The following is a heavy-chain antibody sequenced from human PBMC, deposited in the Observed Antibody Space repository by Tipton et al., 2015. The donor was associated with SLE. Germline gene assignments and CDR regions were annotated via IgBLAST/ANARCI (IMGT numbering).Heavy chain of an antibody. Sequence: QSGAEVKKPGSSVKVSCNASGGTFSSYAISWVRQAPGQGLEWMGGIIPNFGTANYARKFQGRVTITADESTSTAYMELSSLRSEDTALFYGARDTAARQVGVVYWGPGTLGSASP. CDR1: GGTFSSYA. J-gene: IGHJ4*02. V-gene: IGHV1-69*01. D-gene: IGHD2-2*01. CDR2: IIPNFGTA. CDR3: ARDTAARQVGVVY.